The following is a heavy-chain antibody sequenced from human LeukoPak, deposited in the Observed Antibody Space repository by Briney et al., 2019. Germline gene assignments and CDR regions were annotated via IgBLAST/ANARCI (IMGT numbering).Heavy chain of an antibody. V-gene: IGHV3-21*01. CDR3: AREMATTLDY. Sequence: GGSLRLSCAASGFTFSSYSMNWVRQAPGKGLEWVSSISSSSSYIYYADSVKGRFTISRDNAKNSPYLQTNSLRAEDTAVYYCAREMATTLDYWGQGTLVTVSS. J-gene: IGHJ4*02. CDR1: GFTFSSYS. CDR2: ISSSSSYI. D-gene: IGHD5-24*01.